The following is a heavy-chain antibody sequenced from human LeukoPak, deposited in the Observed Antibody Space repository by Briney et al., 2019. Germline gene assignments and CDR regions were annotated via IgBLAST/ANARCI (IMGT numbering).Heavy chain of an antibody. Sequence: GGSLRLSCTVSGFTVSSNSMSWVRQAPGKGLEWVSFIYSDNTHYSDSVKGRFTISRDNSKNTLSLQMNSLRAEDTAVYYCAKSGLNRFDYWGQGTLVTVSS. CDR1: GFTVSSNS. V-gene: IGHV3-53*01. D-gene: IGHD2-15*01. CDR2: IYSDNT. J-gene: IGHJ4*02. CDR3: AKSGLNRFDY.